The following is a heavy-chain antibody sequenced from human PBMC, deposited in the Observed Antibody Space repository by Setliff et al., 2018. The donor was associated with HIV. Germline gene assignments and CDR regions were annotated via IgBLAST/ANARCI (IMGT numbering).Heavy chain of an antibody. V-gene: IGHV3-23*01. CDR1: GFTFSSYA. J-gene: IGHJ4*02. D-gene: IGHD2-2*03. CDR2: ISGSGGSA. Sequence: GGSLRLSCAASGFTFSSYAMAWVRQAPGKGLEWVSAISGSGGSAYYADSVKGRFTISRDKSKNTVYLQMYSLRAEDTALYYCAKDRVGYCSSISCPGGFDYWGQGTLVTVSS. CDR3: AKDRVGYCSSISCPGGFDY.